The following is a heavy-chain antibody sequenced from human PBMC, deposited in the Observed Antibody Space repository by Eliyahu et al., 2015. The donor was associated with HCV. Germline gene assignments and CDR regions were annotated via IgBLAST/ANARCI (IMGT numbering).Heavy chain of an antibody. CDR3: ARRGVLQWLDY. CDR1: GGSIRSSNYY. Sequence: QLQLQESGPRLVKASETLSLTCTVSGGSIRSSNYYWGWIRQPPGKGLEWIGSIYYSGTTYYNPSLRSRVTISVDTSKNQFSLKLNSVTAADTSVYYCARRGVLQWLDYWGQGTLVTVSS. D-gene: IGHD6-19*01. J-gene: IGHJ4*02. CDR2: IYYSGTT. V-gene: IGHV4-39*01.